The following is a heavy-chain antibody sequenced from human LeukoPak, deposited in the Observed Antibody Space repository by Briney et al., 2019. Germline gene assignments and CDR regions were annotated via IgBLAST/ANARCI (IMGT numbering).Heavy chain of an antibody. CDR2: IYSGGST. CDR1: GFTVSSNY. J-gene: IGHJ4*02. V-gene: IGHV3-53*01. CDR3: ASNLYCSGGSCYKNY. Sequence: PGGSLRLSCAASGFTVSSNYMSWVRQAPGKGLEWVSVIYSGGSTYYADSVKGRFTISRDNSKNTLYLQMNSLRAEDTAVYYCASNLYCSGGSCYKNYWGQGTLVTVSS. D-gene: IGHD2-15*01.